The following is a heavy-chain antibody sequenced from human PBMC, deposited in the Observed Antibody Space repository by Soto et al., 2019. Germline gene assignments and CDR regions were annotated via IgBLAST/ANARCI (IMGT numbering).Heavy chain of an antibody. CDR2: IYHSGMT. CDR3: ATVRWALHDAFDI. Sequence: QVQLQESGPGLVKPSQTLSLTCTVSGGSISTGGYYWSWIRQHPGRGLEWIGYIYHSGMTFSNPVLQSRVAISIDSSKNTFSHKRSSVAAADTVLYYCATVRWALHDAFDIWGQGTMVSVSS. D-gene: IGHD4-17*01. CDR1: GGSISTGGYY. V-gene: IGHV4-31*03. J-gene: IGHJ3*02.